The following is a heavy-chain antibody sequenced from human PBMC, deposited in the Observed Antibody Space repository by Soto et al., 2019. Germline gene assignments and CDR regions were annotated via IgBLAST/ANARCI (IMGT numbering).Heavy chain of an antibody. CDR2: IKANSGNT. CDR3: AIADYGDDDY. CDR1: GYTFSTST. V-gene: IGHV1-18*04. J-gene: IGHJ4*02. D-gene: IGHD4-17*01. Sequence: LVQSGAEAKKPGASVKVSCKASGYTFSTSTISWVRQAPGQGLEWMGWIKANSGNTNYAPKLQGGVTMTTDTSTSTAYMELRSLTSDDTAMYYCAIADYGDDDYWGQGTLVTVSS.